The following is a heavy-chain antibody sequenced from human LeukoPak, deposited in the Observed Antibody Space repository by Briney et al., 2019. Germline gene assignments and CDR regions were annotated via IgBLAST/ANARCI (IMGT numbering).Heavy chain of an antibody. CDR3: ARDTAMALGY. D-gene: IGHD5-18*01. CDR1: GGSFSGYY. CDR2: INHSGST. J-gene: IGHJ4*02. Sequence: PSETLSLTCAVYGGSFSGYYWSWIRQPPGKGLEWIGEINHSGSTNYNPSLKSRVTISVDKSKNQFSLKLSSVTAADTAVYYCARDTAMALGYWGQGTLVTVSS. V-gene: IGHV4-34*01.